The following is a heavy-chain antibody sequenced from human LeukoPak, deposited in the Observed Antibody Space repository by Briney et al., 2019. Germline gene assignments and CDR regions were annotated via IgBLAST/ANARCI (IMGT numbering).Heavy chain of an antibody. Sequence: GESLKISCKGSGYSINNYWIGWVRQMPGKGLEWMGIIYPADSDVRYSPSFQGQVTISADKSISTAYLQWSSLKASDTAMYYCARQEYCSGGSCYTWFDPWGQGTLVTVSS. CDR2: IYPADSDV. CDR1: GYSINNYW. J-gene: IGHJ5*02. V-gene: IGHV5-51*01. D-gene: IGHD2-15*01. CDR3: ARQEYCSGGSCYTWFDP.